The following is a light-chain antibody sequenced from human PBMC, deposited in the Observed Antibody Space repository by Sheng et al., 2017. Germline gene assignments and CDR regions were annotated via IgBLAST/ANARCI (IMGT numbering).Light chain of an antibody. CDR3: QAWDSRTGV. CDR2: QDN. J-gene: IGLJ1*01. CDR1: KLGDKD. V-gene: IGLV3-1*01. Sequence: SYELTQPPSVSVSPGQTASITCSGDKLGDKDVCWYQQKPGQSPVLVIYQDNKRPSGIPERFSGSNSGNTATLTISGTQAMDEADYYCQAWDSRTGVFGTGTKVTVL.